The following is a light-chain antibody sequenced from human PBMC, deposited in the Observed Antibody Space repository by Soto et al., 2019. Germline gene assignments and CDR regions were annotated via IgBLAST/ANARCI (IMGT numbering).Light chain of an antibody. CDR1: SSDVGGYNY. V-gene: IGLV2-8*01. J-gene: IGLJ3*02. CDR2: EVN. Sequence: QSALTQPPSASGSPGQSVTISCTGTSSDVGGYNYVSWYQQHPGKAPKLMIYEVNKRPSGVPDRFSGSKSGNTASLTVSGLQAEDEADYYCASYAGNNKGVFGGGTKLTVL. CDR3: ASYAGNNKGV.